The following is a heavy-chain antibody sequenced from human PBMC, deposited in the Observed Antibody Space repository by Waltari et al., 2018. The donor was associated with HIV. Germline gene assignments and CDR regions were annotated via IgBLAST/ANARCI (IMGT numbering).Heavy chain of an antibody. J-gene: IGHJ4*02. CDR2: VSGSGAKS. CDR3: AKDYYENTAYYYDF. V-gene: IGHV3-23*01. D-gene: IGHD3-22*01. Sequence: GGGLVQPGGSRRLSCAASGFAYVSYAITWVRQSPERGLEWVAAVSGSGAKSFYADSVKGRFTISRDNSKNTVFLQMNSLRAADTAIYYCAKDYYENTAYYYDFWGRGTRVTVSS. CDR1: GFAYVSYA.